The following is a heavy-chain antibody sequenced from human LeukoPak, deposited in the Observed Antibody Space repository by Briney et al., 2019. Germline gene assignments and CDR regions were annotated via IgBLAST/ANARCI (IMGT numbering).Heavy chain of an antibody. D-gene: IGHD3-22*01. CDR3: ARDSTMIGDYGMDV. V-gene: IGHV4-30-2*01. Sequence: TSETLSLTCAVSGGSISSGGYSWSWIRQPPGKGLEWIGYIYHSGSTYYNPSLKSRVTISVDRSKNQFSLKLSSVTAADTAVYYCARDSTMIGDYGMDVWGQGTTVTVSS. CDR1: GGSISSGGYS. CDR2: IYHSGST. J-gene: IGHJ6*02.